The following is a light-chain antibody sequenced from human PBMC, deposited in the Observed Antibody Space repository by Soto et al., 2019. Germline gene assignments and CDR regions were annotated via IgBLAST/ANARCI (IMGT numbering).Light chain of an antibody. Sequence: DIQMTQSPSTLSASVGDRVTITCRASQSVSIWLAWYQQKPGKAPKLLIYKASSLKSGVPSRFSGSGSGTEFTLTISSLPPDDFATYYCQQYNSYWTFGQGTKVEMK. CDR2: KAS. V-gene: IGKV1-5*03. CDR1: QSVSIW. J-gene: IGKJ1*01. CDR3: QQYNSYWT.